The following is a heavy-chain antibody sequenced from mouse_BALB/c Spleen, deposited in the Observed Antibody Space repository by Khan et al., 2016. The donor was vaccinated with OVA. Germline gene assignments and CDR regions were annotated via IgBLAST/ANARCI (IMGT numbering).Heavy chain of an antibody. Sequence: QVQLQQSGPGLVAPSQSLSITCTVSGFSLSRYHIHWVRQPPGKGLEWLGMIWGGGGTDYNSALKSRLSIRKDNSKSQVLLKLNSLQTDDTAMYYCARAYYRCDGYYAMDYWGQGTSVTVSS. V-gene: IGHV2-6-4*01. CDR2: IWGGGGT. J-gene: IGHJ4*01. CDR3: ARAYYRCDGYYAMDY. CDR1: GFSLSRYH. D-gene: IGHD2-14*01.